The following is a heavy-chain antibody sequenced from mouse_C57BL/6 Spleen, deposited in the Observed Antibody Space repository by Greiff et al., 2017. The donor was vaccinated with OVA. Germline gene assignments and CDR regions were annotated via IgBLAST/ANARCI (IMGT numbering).Heavy chain of an antibody. CDR3: ARGDYGSSYGAMDY. V-gene: IGHV1-52*01. D-gene: IGHD1-1*01. J-gene: IGHJ4*01. CDR1: GYTFTSYW. CDR2: IDPSDSET. Sequence: VQLQQPGAELVRPGSSVKLSCKASGYTFTSYWMPWVKQRPIQGLEWIGNIDPSDSETHYNQKFKDKATLTVDKSSSTAYMQISSLTSEDSAVYYCARGDYGSSYGAMDYWGQGTSVTVSS.